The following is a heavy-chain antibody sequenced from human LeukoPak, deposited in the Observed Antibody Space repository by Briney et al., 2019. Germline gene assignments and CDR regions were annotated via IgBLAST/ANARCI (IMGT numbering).Heavy chain of an antibody. CDR3: ARALSTMIVVVITGGFDY. Sequence: ASVKVSCKASEYTFTAYDMHWVRQAPGQGLEWMGWINPNSGGTNYAQKFQGRVTMTRDTSISTAYMELSRLRSDDTAVYYCARALSTMIVVVITGGFDYWGQGTLVTVSS. J-gene: IGHJ4*02. V-gene: IGHV1-2*02. D-gene: IGHD3-22*01. CDR1: EYTFTAYD. CDR2: INPNSGGT.